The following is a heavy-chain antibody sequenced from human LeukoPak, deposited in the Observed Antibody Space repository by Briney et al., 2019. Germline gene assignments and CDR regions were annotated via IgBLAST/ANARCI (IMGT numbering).Heavy chain of an antibody. V-gene: IGHV4-39*01. D-gene: IGHD5-18*01. CDR3: ASQRGYSYGTVS. J-gene: IGHJ4*02. CDR2: ISYSGSI. CDR1: GGSISSSSYY. Sequence: SETLSLTCTVSGGSISSSSYYWGWIRQPPGKGLEWIGSISYSGSIYYNPSLKSRITISVDTSKNQFSLKLSSVTAADTAVYYCASQRGYSYGTVSWGQGTLVTVSS.